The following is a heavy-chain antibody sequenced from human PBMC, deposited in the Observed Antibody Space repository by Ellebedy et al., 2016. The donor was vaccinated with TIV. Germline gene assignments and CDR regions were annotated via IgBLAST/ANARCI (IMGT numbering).Heavy chain of an antibody. Sequence: GESLKISCAASGFTVSNNYMSWVRQAPGKGLEWVSIVYSGGSTSYADSVKGRFTISRDNSKNTLFLQMNSLRAEDTAVYYCARMKAGYWGQGTLVTVS. CDR1: GFTVSNNY. D-gene: IGHD3-10*01. J-gene: IGHJ4*02. CDR2: VYSGGST. CDR3: ARMKAGY. V-gene: IGHV3-66*01.